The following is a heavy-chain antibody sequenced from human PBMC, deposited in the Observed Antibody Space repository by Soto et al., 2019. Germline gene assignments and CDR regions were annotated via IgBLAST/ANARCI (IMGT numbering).Heavy chain of an antibody. CDR1: GGSISSYY. D-gene: IGHD1-26*01. V-gene: IGHV4-59*01. CDR2: IYYSGST. CDR3: ARDPRGSYGGSFDY. Sequence: LSLTCSVSGGSISSYYWSWIRQPPGKGLEWIGYIYYSGSTNYNPSLKSRVTISVDTSKNQFSLKLSSVTAADTAVYYCARDPRGSYGGSFDYWGQGTLVTVSS. J-gene: IGHJ4*02.